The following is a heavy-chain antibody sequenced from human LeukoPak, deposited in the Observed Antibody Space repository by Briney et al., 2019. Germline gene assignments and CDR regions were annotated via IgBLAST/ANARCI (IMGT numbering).Heavy chain of an antibody. V-gene: IGHV3-30*02. D-gene: IGHD3-22*01. J-gene: IGHJ3*02. CDR2: IRYDGSNK. CDR3: ASRRYYYDSSGYSGAFDI. CDR1: GFTFSSYG. Sequence: PGGSLRLSCAASGFTFSSYGMHWVRQAPGKGLEWVAFIRYDGSNKYYADSVKGRFTISRDNSKNTLYLQMNSLRAEDTAVYYCASRRYYYDSSGYSGAFDIRGQGTMVTVSS.